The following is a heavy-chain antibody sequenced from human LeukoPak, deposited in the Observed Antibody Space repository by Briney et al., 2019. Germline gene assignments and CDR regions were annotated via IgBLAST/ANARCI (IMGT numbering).Heavy chain of an antibody. D-gene: IGHD6-19*01. CDR1: GFTFSSYA. CDR3: ASSSGSPY. Sequence: QPGRSLRLSCAASGFTFSSYAVHWVRQAPGKGLEWVAVISYDGSNKYYADSVKGRFTISRDNSKNTLYLQMNSLRAEDTAVYYCASSSGSPYWGQGTLVTVSS. V-gene: IGHV3-30*04. CDR2: ISYDGSNK. J-gene: IGHJ4*02.